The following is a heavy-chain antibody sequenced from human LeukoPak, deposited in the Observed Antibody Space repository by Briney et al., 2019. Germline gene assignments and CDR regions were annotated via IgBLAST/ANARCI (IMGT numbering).Heavy chain of an antibody. V-gene: IGHV3-7*01. CDR3: ARDVGYFDY. D-gene: IGHD3-10*01. CDR2: IKQDGSGK. J-gene: IGHJ4*02. Sequence: GRSLRLSCAASGFTFSSYWMSWVRQAPGKGLEWVANIKQDGSGKYYVDSVKGRFTISRDNAKNSLYLQMNSLRAEDTAVYYCARDVGYFDYWGQGTLVTVSP. CDR1: GFTFSSYW.